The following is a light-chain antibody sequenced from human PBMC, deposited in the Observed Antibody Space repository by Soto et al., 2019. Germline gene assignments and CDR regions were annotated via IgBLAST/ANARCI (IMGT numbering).Light chain of an antibody. Sequence: DIQLTQSPSSLSASVGDRVTITCRASHTISTSLNWYQQKSGKAPKVLIFAASSLQSGVPSRFSGSGSGTDFTLTISSLQPEDFATYYCQQTYNSLWTFGQGTKVEIK. CDR2: AAS. CDR3: QQTYNSLWT. V-gene: IGKV1-39*01. CDR1: HTISTS. J-gene: IGKJ1*01.